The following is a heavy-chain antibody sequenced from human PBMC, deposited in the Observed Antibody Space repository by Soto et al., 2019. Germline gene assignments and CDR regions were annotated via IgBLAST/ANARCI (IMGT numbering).Heavy chain of an antibody. CDR1: GGSISSYY. V-gene: IGHV4-59*01. D-gene: IGHD3-10*01. J-gene: IGHJ6*02. CDR3: ARGRLYGSGTRGMDV. CDR2: IYYSGST. Sequence: SETLSLTCTVSGGSISSYYWSWIRQPPGKGLEWIGYIYYSGSTSYNPSLKSRVTISVDTSKNQFSLKLSSVTAADTAVYYCARGRLYGSGTRGMDVWGQGTTVTVSS.